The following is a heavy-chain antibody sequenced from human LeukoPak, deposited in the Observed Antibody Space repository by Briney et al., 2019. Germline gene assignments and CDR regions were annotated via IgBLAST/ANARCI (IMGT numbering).Heavy chain of an antibody. V-gene: IGHV4-61*02. CDR2: IYTSGST. Sequence: SQTLSLTCTVSGGSISSGSCYWSWIRQPAGKGLKWIGRIYTSGSTNYNPSLKSRVIISVDTSKNQFSLKLSSVTAADTAVYYCARFGGYYDSSGYYPFQHWGQGTLVTVSS. CDR3: ARFGGYYDSSGYYPFQH. J-gene: IGHJ1*01. CDR1: GGSISSGSCY. D-gene: IGHD3-22*01.